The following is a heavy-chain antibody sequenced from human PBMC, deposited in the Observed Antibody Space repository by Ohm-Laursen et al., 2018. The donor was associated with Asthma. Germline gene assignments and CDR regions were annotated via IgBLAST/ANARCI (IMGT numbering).Heavy chain of an antibody. CDR1: GFTFDAYA. D-gene: IGHD2-21*01. CDR2: ITWNSTNI. J-gene: IGHJ4*02. V-gene: IGHV3-9*01. Sequence: SLRLSCAASGFTFDAYALHWVRQAPGRGLEWVSGITWNSTNIGYADSVRGRFTISRDNTKNSLYLQMNSLREEDTALYYCAKVGTAARPDRYCGGDCYAFFDYWGQGTVVTVSS. CDR3: AKVGTAARPDRYCGGDCYAFFDY.